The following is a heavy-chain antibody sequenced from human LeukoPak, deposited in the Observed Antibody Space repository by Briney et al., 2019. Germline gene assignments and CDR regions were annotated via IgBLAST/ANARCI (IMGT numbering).Heavy chain of an antibody. CDR2: IYYSGSS. V-gene: IGHV4-59*08. D-gene: IGHD4-17*01. J-gene: IGHJ5*02. CDR1: GVSISSDY. CDR3: ARRLRQNLFDP. Sequence: PSETLSLTCTVSGVSISSDYWSWIRLPPGKGLEWIGYIYYSGSSNYNPSLKSRVTMSVDTSKNQFSLKLTSVTAADTAVYYCARRLRQNLFDPWGQGTLVTVSS.